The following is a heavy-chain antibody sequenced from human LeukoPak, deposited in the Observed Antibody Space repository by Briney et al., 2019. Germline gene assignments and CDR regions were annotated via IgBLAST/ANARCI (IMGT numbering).Heavy chain of an antibody. CDR1: GYTFTSYG. D-gene: IGHD3-10*01. V-gene: IGHV1-18*01. Sequence: GASVKVSCKASGYTFTSYGISWVRQAPGQGLEWMGWISAYNGNTNYAQKLQGRVTMTTDTSTSTAYMELRSLRSDDTAVYYCARARLLWFGELLSADAFDIWGQGTMVTVSS. CDR2: ISAYNGNT. CDR3: ARARLLWFGELLSADAFDI. J-gene: IGHJ3*02.